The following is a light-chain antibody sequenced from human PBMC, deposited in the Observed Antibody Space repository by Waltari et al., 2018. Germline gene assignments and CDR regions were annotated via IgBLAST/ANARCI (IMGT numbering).Light chain of an antibody. CDR1: SSDVGGYNY. CDR2: DVS. Sequence: QSALTQPRSVSGSPGQSVTLSCTGTSSDVGGYNYVSWYQQRPGKAPKVVIYDVSKRPTGVPDRFSGSESDNTASLTISGLQAEDEADYDCCSYAGSYTLLFGGGTKLTVL. CDR3: CSYAGSYTLL. V-gene: IGLV2-11*01. J-gene: IGLJ2*01.